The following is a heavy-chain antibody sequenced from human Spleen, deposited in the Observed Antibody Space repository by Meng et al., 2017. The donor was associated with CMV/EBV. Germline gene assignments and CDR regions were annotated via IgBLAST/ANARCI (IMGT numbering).Heavy chain of an antibody. CDR2: MSGNGREI. V-gene: IGHV3-7*01. CDR3: ARDWRADEWGPDY. CDR1: GVTFRKTG. Sequence: GGSLRLSCAVSGVTFRKTGMSWLRQVPGKGPEWVADMSGNGREIYYVDSVKGRFTVSRDNAKNLLFLQMNSLRVEDTAVYYCARDWRADEWGPDYWGQGTLVTVSS. D-gene: IGHD3-16*01. J-gene: IGHJ4*02.